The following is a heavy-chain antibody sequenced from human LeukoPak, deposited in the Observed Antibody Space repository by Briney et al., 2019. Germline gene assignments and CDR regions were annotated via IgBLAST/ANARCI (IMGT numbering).Heavy chain of an antibody. V-gene: IGHV3-74*01. Sequence: GGSLRLSCAASGFTFSGYWMHWVRQAPGKGLVWVSRINSDGYSTNYADSVKGRFTISRDNAKNTLFLQMNSLRAEDTAVYYCVRLVAVPDAYFDYWGQGTLVTVSS. CDR1: GFTFSGYW. J-gene: IGHJ4*02. CDR3: VRLVAVPDAYFDY. D-gene: IGHD2-2*01. CDR2: INSDGYST.